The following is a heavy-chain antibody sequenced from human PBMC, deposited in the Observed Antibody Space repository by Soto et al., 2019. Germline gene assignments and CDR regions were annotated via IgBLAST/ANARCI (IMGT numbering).Heavy chain of an antibody. CDR3: ASDVSSAWFYS. V-gene: IGHV4-59*01. CDR1: GGSIRSSY. CDR2: IYYSVNT. Sequence: QVQLQESGPGLVKPSETLSLTCTVSGGSIRSSYWNWIRQPPGKGLEWIGSIYYSVNTNYNPSLKRRVIISVDTSKNQFSLKLTSVTAADTAVYYCASDVSSAWFYSWGQGTLVTVSS. D-gene: IGHD6-19*01. J-gene: IGHJ5*01.